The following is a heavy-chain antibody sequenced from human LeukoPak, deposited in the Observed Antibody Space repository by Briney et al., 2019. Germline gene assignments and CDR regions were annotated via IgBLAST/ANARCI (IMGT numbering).Heavy chain of an antibody. CDR2: IWYDGSNK. V-gene: IGHV3-33*01. CDR1: GFTFSSYG. Sequence: GRSLRLSCAASGFTFSSYGMHWVRQAPGKGLEWVAVIWYDGSNKYYADSVKGRFTISRDNSKNTLYLQMNSLRAEDTAVYYCARDHSSGWYSDYFYYWGQGTLVTVSS. CDR3: ARDHSSGWYSDYFYY. D-gene: IGHD6-19*01. J-gene: IGHJ4*02.